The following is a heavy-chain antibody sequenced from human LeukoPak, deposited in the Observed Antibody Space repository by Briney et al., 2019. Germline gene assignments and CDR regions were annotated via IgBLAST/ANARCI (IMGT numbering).Heavy chain of an antibody. CDR2: INPDSGGT. CDR3: ARPRATKLVDDGFDI. J-gene: IGHJ3*02. D-gene: IGHD1-26*01. V-gene: IGHV1-2*06. CDR1: GYTFTDYY. Sequence: GASVKVSCKASGYTFTDYYIHWVRQAPGQGLEWMGRINPDSGGTNFAQKFQARVTVTRDTSISTAYMELSTLRSDDPAVYYCARPRATKLVDDGFDIWGQGTIVTVSS.